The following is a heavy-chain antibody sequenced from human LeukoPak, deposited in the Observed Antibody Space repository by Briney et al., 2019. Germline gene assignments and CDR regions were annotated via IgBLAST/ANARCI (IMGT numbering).Heavy chain of an antibody. D-gene: IGHD5-18*01. CDR2: IYYSGST. Sequence: SETLSLTCTVSGGSLSSYYWSWIRQPPGKGLEWIGYIYYSGSTNYKSSLTSRVTISVDTSKNQFSLTLSSVTAADTAVYYCARTTEGGYSYGYFYYYYMDVWGKGTTVTISS. J-gene: IGHJ6*03. V-gene: IGHV4-59*01. CDR1: GGSLSSYY. CDR3: ARTTEGGYSYGYFYYYYMDV.